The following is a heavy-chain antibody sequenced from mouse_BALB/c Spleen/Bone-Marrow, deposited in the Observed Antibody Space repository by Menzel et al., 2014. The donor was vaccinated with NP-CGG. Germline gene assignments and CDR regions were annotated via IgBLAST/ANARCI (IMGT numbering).Heavy chain of an antibody. V-gene: IGHV4-1*02. CDR2: INPDSSTI. CDR1: GFNFSRYW. J-gene: IGHJ3*01. Sequence: EVKLMESGGGLVQPGGSLKLSCAASGFNFSRYWMSWVRQAPGKGLEWIGEINPDSSTINYTPSLKDKFIISRDNAKNTLYLQMSKVRSEDTALYYCARGDWAWFVYWGQGTLVTVSA. D-gene: IGHD4-1*01. CDR3: ARGDWAWFVY.